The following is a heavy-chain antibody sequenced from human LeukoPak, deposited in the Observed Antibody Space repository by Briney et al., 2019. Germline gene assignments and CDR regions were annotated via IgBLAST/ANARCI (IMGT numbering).Heavy chain of an antibody. CDR2: IYYSGST. D-gene: IGHD3-16*01. Sequence: SQTLSLTCTVSGGSISSGGYYWSWIRQHPGKGLEWIGYIYYSGSTYYNPSLKSRVTISVDTSKNQFSLKLSSVTAADTAVYYCARESRGDFGGVDWFDPWGQGTLVTVSS. V-gene: IGHV4-31*03. J-gene: IGHJ5*02. CDR1: GGSISSGGYY. CDR3: ARESRGDFGGVDWFDP.